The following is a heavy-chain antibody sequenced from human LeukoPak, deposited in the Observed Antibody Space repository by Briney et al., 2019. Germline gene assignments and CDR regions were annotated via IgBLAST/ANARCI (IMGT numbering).Heavy chain of an antibody. CDR2: ISGTGDST. J-gene: IGHJ4*02. Sequence: GGSLSLSCAVSGFAFSSYAMSWVRQAPGKGLEWVPAISGTGDSTYSADSVKGRFTISRDNSKNTLYLQMNSLRVEDTAVYYCAKAPDYWGQGTLVTVSS. CDR1: GFAFSSYA. V-gene: IGHV3-23*01. CDR3: AKAPDY.